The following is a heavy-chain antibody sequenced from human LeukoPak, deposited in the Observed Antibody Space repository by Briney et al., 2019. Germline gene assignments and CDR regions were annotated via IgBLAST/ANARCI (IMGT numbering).Heavy chain of an antibody. D-gene: IGHD6-13*01. Sequence: PGGSLRLSCAASGFTFSSYSMNWVRQAPGKGLEWVSSISSSSSYIYYADSVKGRFTISRDNAKNSLYVQMNSLRAEDTAVYYCARDKNIAAASGRFDYWGQGTLVTVSS. CDR2: ISSSSSYI. J-gene: IGHJ4*02. V-gene: IGHV3-21*01. CDR1: GFTFSSYS. CDR3: ARDKNIAAASGRFDY.